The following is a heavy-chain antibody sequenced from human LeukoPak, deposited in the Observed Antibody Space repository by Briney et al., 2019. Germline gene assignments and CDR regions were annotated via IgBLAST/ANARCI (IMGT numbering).Heavy chain of an antibody. Sequence: GASVKVSCKASGYTFTGYYMHWVRQAPGQGLEWMGWINPNSGGTNYAQKFQGRVTITRDTSASTAYMELSSLRSEDTAVYYCARVPYSSGWYIFDYWGQGTLVTVSS. CDR2: INPNSGGT. D-gene: IGHD6-19*01. J-gene: IGHJ4*02. CDR3: ARVPYSSGWYIFDY. CDR1: GYTFTGYY. V-gene: IGHV1-2*02.